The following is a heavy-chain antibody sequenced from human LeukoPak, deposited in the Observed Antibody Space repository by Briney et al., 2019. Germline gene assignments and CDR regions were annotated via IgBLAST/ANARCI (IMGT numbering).Heavy chain of an antibody. J-gene: IGHJ5*02. CDR2: IYYSGST. D-gene: IGHD6-19*01. V-gene: IGHV4-39*01. CDR3: ARHVGAVAGTRRRDENWFDP. Sequence: SETLSLTCTVSGGSINTYYWGWIRQPPGKGLEWIGSIYYSGSTYYNPSLKSRVTISVDTSKNQFSLKLSSVTAADTAVYYCARHVGAVAGTRRRDENWFDPWGQGTLVTVSS. CDR1: GGSINTYY.